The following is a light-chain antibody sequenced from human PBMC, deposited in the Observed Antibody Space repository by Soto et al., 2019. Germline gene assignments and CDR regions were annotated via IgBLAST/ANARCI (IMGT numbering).Light chain of an antibody. Sequence: QSVLTQPPSVSGAPGQRVTISCTGSSSNIGAGYVVHWYQQPPGTAPKLLIYDNSNRPSGVPDRFSGSKSGTSASLAITGLQAEDEADYYCQSYDSSLNVYVFGTGTKLTVL. V-gene: IGLV1-40*01. CDR1: SSNIGAGYV. CDR2: DNS. CDR3: QSYDSSLNVYV. J-gene: IGLJ1*01.